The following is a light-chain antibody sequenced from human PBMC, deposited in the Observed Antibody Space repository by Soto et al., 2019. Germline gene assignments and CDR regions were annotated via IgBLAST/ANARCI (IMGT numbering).Light chain of an antibody. J-gene: IGKJ1*01. CDR3: QHYTSYSEA. V-gene: IGKV1-5*03. CDR1: QTISSW. Sequence: IEMTQSPSTLSGSLGDRLTISWRASQTISSWVAWYQQKPGKAPKLLIYKASTLKSGVPSRCSGSGSGTEFTLTISSLTPDAFETYYCQHYTSYSEAFGQGTKVHIK. CDR2: KAS.